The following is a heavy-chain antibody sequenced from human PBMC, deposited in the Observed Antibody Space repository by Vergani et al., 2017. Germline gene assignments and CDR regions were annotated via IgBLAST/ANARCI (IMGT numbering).Heavy chain of an antibody. CDR3: AKSIYPRSSGYFFDY. CDR2: ISGSGGST. J-gene: IGHJ4*02. CDR1: GFTFSSYA. Sequence: EVQLLESGGGLVQPGGSLRLSCAASGFTFSSYAMSWVRQAPGKGLEWGSAISGSGGSTYYADSVKGRFTISRENSKNTLYLQMNSLRAEDTAVYYCAKSIYPRSSGYFFDYWGQGTLVTVSS. D-gene: IGHD3-22*01. V-gene: IGHV3-23*01.